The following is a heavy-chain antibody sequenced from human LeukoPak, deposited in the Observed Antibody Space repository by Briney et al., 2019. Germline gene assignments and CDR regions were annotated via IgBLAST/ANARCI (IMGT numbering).Heavy chain of an antibody. Sequence: GGSLRLSCAASGFTFSSYSMNWVRQAPGKGLEWVPSISSSSYIYYADSVKGRFTISRYNAKNSLYLQMNSLRAEDTAVYHCARGGYDYSQPAFDIWGQGTMVTVSS. V-gene: IGHV3-21*01. CDR1: GFTFSSYS. CDR2: ISSSSYI. D-gene: IGHD5-12*01. J-gene: IGHJ3*02. CDR3: ARGGYDYSQPAFDI.